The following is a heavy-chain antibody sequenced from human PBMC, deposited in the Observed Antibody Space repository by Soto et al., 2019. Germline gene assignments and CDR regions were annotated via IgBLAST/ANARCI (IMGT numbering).Heavy chain of an antibody. D-gene: IGHD6-13*01. CDR2: IYPGDSDT. J-gene: IGHJ6*02. V-gene: IGHV5-51*01. Sequence: PGESLKISCKGSGYSFTSYWIGWVRQMPGKGLEWMGIIYPGDSDTRYSPSFQGQVTISADKSISTAYLQWSSLKASDTAMYYCARLDSSSWYGDYYYGMDVWGQGTTVTVSS. CDR3: ARLDSSSWYGDYYYGMDV. CDR1: GYSFTSYW.